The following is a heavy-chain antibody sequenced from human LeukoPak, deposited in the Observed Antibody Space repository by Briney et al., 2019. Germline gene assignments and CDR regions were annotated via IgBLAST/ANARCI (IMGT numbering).Heavy chain of an antibody. Sequence: SETLSLTCTVSGGSISSSDYYWGWIRQPPGKGLEWIGSMFYSGSTYYNPSLKSRLTISVDTSKNQFSLKLSSVTAADTAVYYCARYQTGTMFAVWGQGTLVTISS. V-gene: IGHV4-39*01. CDR2: MFYSGST. J-gene: IGHJ4*02. D-gene: IGHD1/OR15-1a*01. CDR1: GGSISSSDYY. CDR3: ARYQTGTMFAV.